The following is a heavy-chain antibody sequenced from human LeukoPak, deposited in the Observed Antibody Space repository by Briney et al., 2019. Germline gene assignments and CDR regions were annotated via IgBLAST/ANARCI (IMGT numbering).Heavy chain of an antibody. CDR3: ARGEGSGSWKDYYYGMDV. V-gene: IGHV4-34*01. CDR2: INHSGST. J-gene: IGHJ6*02. D-gene: IGHD6-13*01. Sequence: PSETLSLTCAVYGGSFSGYYWSWIRQPPGKGLEWVGEINHSGSTNYSPSLKSRLPISVDTSKNQFSLKLSSVTAADTAVYYCARGEGSGSWKDYYYGMDVWGQGTTVTVSS. CDR1: GGSFSGYY.